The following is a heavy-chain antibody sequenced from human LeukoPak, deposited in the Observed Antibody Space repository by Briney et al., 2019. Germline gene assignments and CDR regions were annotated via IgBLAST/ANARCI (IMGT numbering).Heavy chain of an antibody. CDR2: IYTSGST. CDR3: ARVWGYSYGYRVDNFDY. CDR1: GASITSGNSY. V-gene: IGHV4-61*02. Sequence: IPSETLSLTCTVSGASITSGNSYWTWIRQPAGKGLEWIGRIYTSGSTYYNPSLKSRVTISVDTSKNQFSPKLSSVTAADTAVYYCARVWGYSYGYRVDNFDYWGQGTLVTVSS. J-gene: IGHJ4*02. D-gene: IGHD5-18*01.